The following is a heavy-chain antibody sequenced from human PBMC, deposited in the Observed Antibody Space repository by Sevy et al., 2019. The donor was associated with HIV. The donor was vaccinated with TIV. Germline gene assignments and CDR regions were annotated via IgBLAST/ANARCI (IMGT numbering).Heavy chain of an antibody. CDR1: GFTFSNAW. Sequence: GGSLGLSCAASGFTFSNAWMSWVRQAPGKGLEWVGRIKSKTDGGTTNYAAPVKGRFTISRDDSKNTLYLQMNSLKTEDTAVYYCTTVYGITIFGVVISPFDYWGQGTLVTVSS. D-gene: IGHD3-3*01. CDR2: IKSKTDGGTT. V-gene: IGHV3-15*01. CDR3: TTVYGITIFGVVISPFDY. J-gene: IGHJ4*02.